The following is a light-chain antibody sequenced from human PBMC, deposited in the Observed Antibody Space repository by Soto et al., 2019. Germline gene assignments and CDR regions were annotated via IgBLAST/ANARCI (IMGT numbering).Light chain of an antibody. Sequence: DIVMTQSPDSLAVSLGERATINCKSSQSVLYSSNNKNYLAWYQQKPGQPPKLLIYWASTRESGVPDRFSGSGSGTDFTLNISSMQAEDEAVYYCQQYYSTPRTFGQGTKVDIK. CDR1: QSVLYSSNNKNY. J-gene: IGKJ1*01. CDR2: WAS. V-gene: IGKV4-1*01. CDR3: QQYYSTPRT.